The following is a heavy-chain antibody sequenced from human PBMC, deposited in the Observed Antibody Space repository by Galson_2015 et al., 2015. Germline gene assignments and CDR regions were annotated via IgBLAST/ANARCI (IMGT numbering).Heavy chain of an antibody. J-gene: IGHJ6*03. D-gene: IGHD5-12*01. CDR3: ARDCRGYDSCYYYYMDV. Sequence: SLRLSCAASGFTFSSYSMNWVRQAPGKGLEWVSSISSSSSYIYYADSVKGRFTISRDNAKNSLYLQMNSLRAEDTAVYYCARDCRGYDSCYYYYMDVWGKGTTVTVPS. CDR2: ISSSSSYI. V-gene: IGHV3-21*01. CDR1: GFTFSSYS.